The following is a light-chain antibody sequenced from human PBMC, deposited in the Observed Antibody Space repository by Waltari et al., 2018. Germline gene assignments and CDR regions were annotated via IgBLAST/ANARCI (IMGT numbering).Light chain of an antibody. CDR1: SSDVGGYNS. Sequence: QSALTQPPSASGSPGQSVTISCTGTSSDVGGYNSVSWYQQHPGEAPKLMIYEVTKRPSGVPARFSGSKSGNTASLTVSGLQAEDEADYYCSSYAGSNNLVFGGGTKLTVL. CDR2: EVT. CDR3: SSYAGSNNLV. V-gene: IGLV2-8*01. J-gene: IGLJ2*01.